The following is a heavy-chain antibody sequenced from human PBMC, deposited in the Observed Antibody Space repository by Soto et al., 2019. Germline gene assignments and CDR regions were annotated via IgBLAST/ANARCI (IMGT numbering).Heavy chain of an antibody. Sequence: PGESLKISCKGSGYSFTSYWISWVRQMPGKGLEWMGRIDPSDSYTNYSPSFQGHVTISADKSIGTAYLQWSSLKASDTAMYYCARHRPPIFGVVIIDNWFDPWGQGTLVTVS. J-gene: IGHJ5*02. V-gene: IGHV5-10-1*01. CDR3: ARHRPPIFGVVIIDNWFDP. CDR1: GYSFTSYW. CDR2: IDPSDSYT. D-gene: IGHD3-3*02.